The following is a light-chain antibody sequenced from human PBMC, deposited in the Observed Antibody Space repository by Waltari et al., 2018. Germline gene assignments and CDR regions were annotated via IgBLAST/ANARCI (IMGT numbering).Light chain of an antibody. Sequence: DIQMTQSPSSLSASVGDRVTITCRASQSITNYLNWYQLRSGEAPKLLIFVSSTLQSGVPSRFSGSRSGTDFTLTISNLQPEDFATYFCQQTYSAPFYTFGQGTRLEI. CDR3: QQTYSAPFYT. J-gene: IGKJ2*01. V-gene: IGKV1-39*01. CDR2: VSS. CDR1: QSITNY.